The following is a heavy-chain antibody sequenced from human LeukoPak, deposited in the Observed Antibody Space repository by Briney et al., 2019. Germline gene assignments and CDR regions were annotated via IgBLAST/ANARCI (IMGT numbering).Heavy chain of an antibody. J-gene: IGHJ5*02. D-gene: IGHD4-17*01. V-gene: IGHV6-1*01. CDR1: GDSVSSNSVA. CDR2: TYYRSKWYN. Sequence: SQTLSLTCVISGDSVSSNSVAWNWIRQSPSRGLEWLGRTYYRSKWYNDYAVSVKSRITINPDTSRNQFSLQLNSVTPEDTAVYYCAYQYGYYRGHWFDPWGQGTLVTVSS. CDR3: AYQYGYYRGHWFDP.